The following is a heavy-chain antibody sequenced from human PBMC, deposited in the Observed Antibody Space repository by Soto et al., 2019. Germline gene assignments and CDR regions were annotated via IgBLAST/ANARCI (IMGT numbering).Heavy chain of an antibody. CDR3: ARQRTTVVTQAYFDH. CDR2: IYYSGRT. V-gene: IGHV4-39*01. J-gene: IGHJ4*02. D-gene: IGHD2-21*02. Sequence: SETLSLTXIVSGESISSSSYYWGWIGQPPGKGLEWIGSIYYSGRTYYNPSFKSRVTISIDTSKNQFSLKLSSVTATDTAVYYCARQRTTVVTQAYFDHWGQGALVTVSS. CDR1: GESISSSSYY.